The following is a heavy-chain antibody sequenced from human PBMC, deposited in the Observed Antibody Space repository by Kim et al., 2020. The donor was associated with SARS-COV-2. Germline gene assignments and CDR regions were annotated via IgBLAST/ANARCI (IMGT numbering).Heavy chain of an antibody. CDR1: GYTFISYW. CDR2: IYPGDSDT. D-gene: IGHD2-21*01. J-gene: IGHJ4*02. CDR3: VRRATMHIVAFDY. Sequence: GESLKISCKGSGYTFISYWIGWVRQMPGKGLEWMGIIYPGDSDTRYSPPFKGKFTIYANKTSSTANLKWTSLKPSNTALNYGVRRATMHIVAFDYWGQGT. V-gene: IGHV5-51*01.